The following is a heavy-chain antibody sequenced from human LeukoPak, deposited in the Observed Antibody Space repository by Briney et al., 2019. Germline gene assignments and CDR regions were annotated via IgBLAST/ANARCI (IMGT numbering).Heavy chain of an antibody. CDR2: ISAYSGNT. V-gene: IGHV1-18*01. CDR1: GYTFTSYG. Sequence: AASVKVSCKASGYTFTSYGISWVRQATGQGLEWMGWISAYSGNTNYAQKLQGRVTMTTDTSTNTAYMELRSLISDDTAVYYCARVRCSGGSCYGNWFDPWGQGTLVTVSS. CDR3: ARVRCSGGSCYGNWFDP. J-gene: IGHJ5*02. D-gene: IGHD2-15*01.